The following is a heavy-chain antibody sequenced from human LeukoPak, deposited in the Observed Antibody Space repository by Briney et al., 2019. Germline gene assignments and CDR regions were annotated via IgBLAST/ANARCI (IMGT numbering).Heavy chain of an antibody. CDR1: GFTFSHYG. V-gene: IGHV3-30*18. Sequence: GGSLRLSCAASGFTFSHYGVHWVRQAPGKGLEWVAVISYDGSNKYFTDSVKGRFTISRDNSKNTLYLQMNSLRAEDTAVYYCAKDHTPKLRSPLPGYWGQGTLVTVSS. D-gene: IGHD3-3*01. CDR3: AKDHTPKLRSPLPGY. CDR2: ISYDGSNK. J-gene: IGHJ4*02.